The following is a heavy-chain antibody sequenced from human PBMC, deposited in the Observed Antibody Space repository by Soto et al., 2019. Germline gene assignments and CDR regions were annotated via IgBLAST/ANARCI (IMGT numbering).Heavy chain of an antibody. CDR3: ARDFACLRYYGMEV. Sequence: FLGLSCAASGFTFSSYGIHCVRQAPGKGLEWVAVIWYDGSNKYYVDSVKGRFTSSRDNSKNTLYLQMNSVRAEDTAVYYCARDFACLRYYGMEVWGQGTTVTDSS. CDR2: IWYDGSNK. CDR1: GFTFSSYG. J-gene: IGHJ6*02. V-gene: IGHV3-33*01.